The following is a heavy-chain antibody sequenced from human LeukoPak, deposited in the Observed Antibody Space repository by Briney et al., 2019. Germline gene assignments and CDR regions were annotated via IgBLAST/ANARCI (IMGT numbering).Heavy chain of an antibody. J-gene: IGHJ4*02. CDR3: VAYDILTGYYGAWEL. V-gene: IGHV1-24*01. D-gene: IGHD3-9*01. Sequence: ASVKVSCKVSGYTLTELSMHWVRQAPGKGHAWMGGFDPEDGETIYAQKFQGSVTMTEDTSTDTAYMELSSLRSEDTAVYYCVAYDILTGYYGAWELWGQGTLVTVSS. CDR2: FDPEDGET. CDR1: GYTLTELS.